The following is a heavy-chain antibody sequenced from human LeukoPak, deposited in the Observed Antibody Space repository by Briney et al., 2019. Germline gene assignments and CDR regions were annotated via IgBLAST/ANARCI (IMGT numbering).Heavy chain of an antibody. CDR1: GHIFTSYW. D-gene: IGHD6-13*01. Sequence: GASLKISCKGSGHIFTSYWISWVRPMPGKGLEWMGRIDPSDSYTNYSPSFQGHVTISADKSISTAYLQWSSLKASDTAMYYCARSTGIAVFDYWGQGTLVTVSS. J-gene: IGHJ4*02. CDR3: ARSTGIAVFDY. V-gene: IGHV5-10-1*01. CDR2: IDPSDSYT.